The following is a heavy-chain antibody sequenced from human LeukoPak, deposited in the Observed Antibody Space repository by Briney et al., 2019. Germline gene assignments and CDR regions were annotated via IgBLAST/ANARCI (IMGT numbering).Heavy chain of an antibody. CDR3: ARRTQQLVIDY. D-gene: IGHD6-13*01. J-gene: IGHJ4*02. CDR2: INHSGST. Sequence: SETLSLTYAVYGGSFSGYYWSWIRQPPGKGLEWIGEINHSGSTNYNPSLKSRVTISVDTSKNQFSLKLSSVTAADTAVYYCARRTQQLVIDYWGQGTLVTVSS. CDR1: GGSFSGYY. V-gene: IGHV4-34*01.